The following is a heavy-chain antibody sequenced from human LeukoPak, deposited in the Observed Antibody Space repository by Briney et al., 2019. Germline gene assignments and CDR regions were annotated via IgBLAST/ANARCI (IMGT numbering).Heavy chain of an antibody. V-gene: IGHV3-9*01. CDR2: ISWNSGSI. CDR3: AKDISFRYSSRWYEMGGFDY. J-gene: IGHJ4*02. CDR1: GFTFDDYA. D-gene: IGHD6-13*01. Sequence: GGSLRLSCAASGFTFDDYAMHWVRQAPGKGLEGVSGISWNSGSIGYADSVKGRFTISRDNAKNSLYLKMNSLRAEDTALYYCAKDISFRYSSRWYEMGGFDYWGQGTLVTVSS.